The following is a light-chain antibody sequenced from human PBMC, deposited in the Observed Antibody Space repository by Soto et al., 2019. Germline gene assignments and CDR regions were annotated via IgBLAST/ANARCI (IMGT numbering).Light chain of an antibody. CDR3: SSYTGIQV. Sequence: SALTQPASVSGSPGQSITISCTGTSSDIGDHNYVSWYQQHTGKVPQLIISDVSNRPSGVSNRFSGSKSGNTASLTISGLRPEDEADYYCSSYTGIQVFGTGTKLTVL. V-gene: IGLV2-14*03. J-gene: IGLJ1*01. CDR1: SSDIGDHNY. CDR2: DVS.